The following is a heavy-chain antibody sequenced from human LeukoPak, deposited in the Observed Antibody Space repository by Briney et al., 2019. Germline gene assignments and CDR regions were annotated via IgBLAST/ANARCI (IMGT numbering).Heavy chain of an antibody. CDR1: GGSIRSNY. J-gene: IGHJ4*02. V-gene: IGHV4-59*01. Sequence: SETLSLTCTVSGGSIRSNYWSRIRQPPGKGLEWIGYIYNSGSTNYNPSLKSRVTISVDTSKNQFSLKLTSVTAADTAVYYCARMIERRTLHFDYWGQGTLVTVSS. CDR3: ARMIERRTLHFDY. D-gene: IGHD1-1*01. CDR2: IYNSGST.